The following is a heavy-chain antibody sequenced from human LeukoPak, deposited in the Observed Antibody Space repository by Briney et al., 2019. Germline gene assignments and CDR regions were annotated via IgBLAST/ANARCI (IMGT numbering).Heavy chain of an antibody. CDR1: GFTLSSYW. V-gene: IGHV3-7*01. CDR3: ARHMDA. CDR2: INQDGSDK. Sequence: PGGSLRLSCAASGFTLSSYWMNWVRQAPGNGLEWVAYINQDGSDKFYVDSVKGRFTISRDNAKNSLSLQMNSLRAEDTAVYYCARHMDAWGQGTTVTVSS. J-gene: IGHJ6*02.